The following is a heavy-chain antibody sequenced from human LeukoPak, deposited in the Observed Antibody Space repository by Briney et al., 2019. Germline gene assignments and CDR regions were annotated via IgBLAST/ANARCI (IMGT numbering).Heavy chain of an antibody. J-gene: IGHJ6*04. Sequence: GGSLRLSCSASGFTFSSYAMHWVRQAPGKGLEYVSAISSNGGSTYYADSVKGRFTISRDNSKNTLYLQMSSLRAEDTAVYYCVKVGVQYSSGWSDHYYGMDVWGKGTTVTVSS. V-gene: IGHV3-64D*06. CDR2: ISSNGGST. CDR3: VKVGVQYSSGWSDHYYGMDV. D-gene: IGHD6-19*01. CDR1: GFTFSSYA.